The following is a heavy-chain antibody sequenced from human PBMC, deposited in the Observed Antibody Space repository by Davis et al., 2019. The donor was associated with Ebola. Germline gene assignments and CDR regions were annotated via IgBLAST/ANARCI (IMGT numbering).Heavy chain of an antibody. CDR2: ISVYNGDT. V-gene: IGHV1-18*04. D-gene: IGHD1-26*01. CDR1: DYTFTSYG. CDR3: ARAVGAWYYFDY. J-gene: IGHJ4*02. Sequence: AASVKVSCKASDYTFTSYGISWVRQAPGQGLEWMGWISVYNGDTNYAQKLQGRVTMTTDTSTSTAYMELRSLRSDDTAVYYCARAVGAWYYFDYWGQGTLVTVSS.